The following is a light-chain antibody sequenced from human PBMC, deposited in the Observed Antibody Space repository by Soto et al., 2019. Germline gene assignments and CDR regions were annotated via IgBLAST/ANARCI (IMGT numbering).Light chain of an antibody. CDR3: QHYNEYSRT. V-gene: IGKV1-5*01. Sequence: DILMTQSPSTLSASAGDGVTLTCKASQRISNHLTWYEQKPGKAPRLLIYDASNLETGIPARFSGSGSGTEFTLTISSLQPEDFAIYYCQHYNEYSRTFGQGTKVDIK. J-gene: IGKJ1*01. CDR2: DAS. CDR1: QRISNH.